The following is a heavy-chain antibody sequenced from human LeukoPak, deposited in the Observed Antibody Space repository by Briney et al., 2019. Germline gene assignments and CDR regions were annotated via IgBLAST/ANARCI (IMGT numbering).Heavy chain of an antibody. D-gene: IGHD2-15*01. J-gene: IGHJ4*02. Sequence: PGGSLRFSCAASGFTFSDYYMTWIRQPPGKGLEWIGEIHESGSTRYNPSLKSRVTISVDTSKNQFSLKLTSVTAADTAVYYCARASFCISGGSCHWDYWGQGTLVTVSS. CDR1: GFTFSDYY. CDR3: ARASFCISGGSCHWDY. CDR2: IHESGST. V-gene: IGHV4-34*01.